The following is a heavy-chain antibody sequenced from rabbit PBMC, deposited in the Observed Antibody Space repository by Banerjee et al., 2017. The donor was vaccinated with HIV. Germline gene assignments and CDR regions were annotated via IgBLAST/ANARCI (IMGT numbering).Heavy chain of an antibody. CDR3: ARQEYAGSPM. J-gene: IGHJ4*01. CDR2: INTSSGST. CDR1: GFSFTNKYV. V-gene: IGHV1S45*01. Sequence: QEQLEESGGDLVKPEGSLTLTCTASGFSFTNKYVMCWVRQAPGKGLEWIACINTSSGSTYYASRAKGRFTISKTSSTTVTLQMTSLTAADTATYFCARQEYAGSPMWGPGTLVTVS. D-gene: IGHD4-2*01.